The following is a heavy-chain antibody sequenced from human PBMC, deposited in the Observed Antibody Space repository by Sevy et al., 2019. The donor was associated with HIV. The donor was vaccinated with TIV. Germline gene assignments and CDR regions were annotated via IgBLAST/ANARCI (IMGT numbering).Heavy chain of an antibody. Sequence: ASVKVSCKASGYTFTGYYIHWVRQAPGQGLEWMGWINPNIGDTNYEQNFQGRVTMTRDTSINTANMDLRRLKSGDTAVYYCATTTRGYSYDSFPDTFDIWGQGTMVTVSS. CDR1: GYTFTGYY. D-gene: IGHD5-18*01. CDR3: ATTTRGYSYDSFPDTFDI. CDR2: INPNIGDT. J-gene: IGHJ3*02. V-gene: IGHV1-2*02.